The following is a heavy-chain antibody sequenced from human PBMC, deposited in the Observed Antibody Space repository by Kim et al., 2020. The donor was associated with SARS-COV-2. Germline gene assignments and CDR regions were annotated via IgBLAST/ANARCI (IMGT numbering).Heavy chain of an antibody. V-gene: IGHV3-13*05. Sequence: GGSLRLSCAASGFTFSYYDMHWVRQTTGEGLEWVSGIGSADDPYYAGSVRGRFTISREIAKKSFYLQMNSLRAGDTAVYYCARGGNKYCSSTSCFYYGMDVWGQGTTVIVSS. CDR2: IGSADDP. D-gene: IGHD2-2*01. J-gene: IGHJ6*02. CDR1: GFTFSYYD. CDR3: ARGGNKYCSSTSCFYYGMDV.